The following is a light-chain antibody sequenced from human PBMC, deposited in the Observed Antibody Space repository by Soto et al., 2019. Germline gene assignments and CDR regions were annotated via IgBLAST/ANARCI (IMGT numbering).Light chain of an antibody. CDR3: LLSYSSARPV. V-gene: IGLV7-46*01. CDR1: TGAVTSGHY. Sequence: QAVVTQEPSLTVFPGGAVTLTCGSSTGAVTSGHYPYWFQQKPGQAPRTLIYDTNNKHSWTPARFSGSRLGGKAALTLSGAQPEDEAEYYCLLSYSSARPVFGGGTQLTVL. J-gene: IGLJ7*01. CDR2: DTN.